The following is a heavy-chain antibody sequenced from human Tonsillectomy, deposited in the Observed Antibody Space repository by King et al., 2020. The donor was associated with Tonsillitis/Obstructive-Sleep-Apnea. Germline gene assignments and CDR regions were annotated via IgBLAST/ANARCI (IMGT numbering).Heavy chain of an antibody. CDR3: ARDWPRLPYCGGDCYSWFDP. Sequence: VQLVESGGGVVRPGGSLRLSFAAFGFTFDDYGMSWVRQAPGKGLEWVSGINWNGGSTGYADSVKGRFTISRDNAKNSLYLQMNSLRAEDTALYYCARDWPRLPYCGGDCYSWFDPWGQGTLVTVSS. CDR1: GFTFDDYG. J-gene: IGHJ5*02. V-gene: IGHV3-20*03. CDR2: INWNGGST. D-gene: IGHD2-21*01.